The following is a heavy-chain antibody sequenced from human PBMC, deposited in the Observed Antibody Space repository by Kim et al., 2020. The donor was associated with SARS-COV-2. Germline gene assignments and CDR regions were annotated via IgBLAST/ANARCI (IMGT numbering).Heavy chain of an antibody. V-gene: IGHV4-30-2*04. CDR3: ARKVDYSATLDY. Sequence: DNPSLQSRVTISVDTSTNQFSLKLSSVTAADTAVYYCARKVDYSATLDYWGQGTLVTVSS. J-gene: IGHJ4*02. D-gene: IGHD4-4*01.